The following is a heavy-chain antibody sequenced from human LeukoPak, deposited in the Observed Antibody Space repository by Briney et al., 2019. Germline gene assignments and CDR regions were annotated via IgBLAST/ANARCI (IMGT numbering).Heavy chain of an antibody. CDR3: ARGAACSDY. CDR1: GFTFSTSD. Sequence: AGGSLRLSCAASGFTFSTSDMLWVRQATGKGLEWVSGMGKTAGDTYYSGSVKGRFTISRENAKNSVYLEMNSLEAGDTAAYYFARGAACSDYWGQGTLVSVSS. J-gene: IGHJ4*02. CDR2: MGKTAGDT. V-gene: IGHV3-13*04. D-gene: IGHD6-13*01.